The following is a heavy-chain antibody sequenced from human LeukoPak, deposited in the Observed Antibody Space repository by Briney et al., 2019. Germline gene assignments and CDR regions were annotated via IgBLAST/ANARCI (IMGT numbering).Heavy chain of an antibody. J-gene: IGHJ4*02. V-gene: IGHV3-7*01. CDR1: GFTLSSYW. D-gene: IGHD6-13*01. CDR2: IKQDGSEK. CDR3: ARSYRSWDQRFDY. Sequence: PGGSLRLSCAASGFTLSSYWMSWVREAPGEGLEWVANIKQDGSEKYYVDSVKGRFTISRDNAKNSLYLQMNSLRAEDTAVYYCARSYRSWDQRFDYWGQGTLVTVSS.